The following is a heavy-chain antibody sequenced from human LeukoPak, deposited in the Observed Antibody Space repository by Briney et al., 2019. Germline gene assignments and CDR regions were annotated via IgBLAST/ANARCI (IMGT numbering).Heavy chain of an antibody. J-gene: IGHJ6*03. CDR1: GYSISSGYY. CDR2: IYHSGST. V-gene: IGHV4-38-2*01. D-gene: IGHD6-13*01. Sequence: SETLSLTCAVSGYSISSGYYWGWIRQPPGKGLEWIGSIYHSGSTYYNPSLKSRVTISVDTSKNQFSLKLSSVTAADTAVYYCARVSAAAGTRDHYYYYYHMDVWGKGTTVTVSS. CDR3: ARVSAAAGTRDHYYYYYHMDV.